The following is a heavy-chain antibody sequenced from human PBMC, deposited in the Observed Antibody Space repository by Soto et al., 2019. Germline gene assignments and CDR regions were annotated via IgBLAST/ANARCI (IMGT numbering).Heavy chain of an antibody. CDR3: VARPDGRYVLSGIDY. Sequence: QVQLVQSGAEVKKLGSSVKVSCKASAGYFGAYSVYWVRQAPGQGLEWMGGIIPAFGTTDYARNFQDRITITADESTNTAYVELSSLRSGDTAFYYCVARPDGRYVLSGIDYWGQGTLVTVSS. J-gene: IGHJ4*02. D-gene: IGHD1-26*01. CDR1: AGYFGAYS. CDR2: IIPAFGTT. V-gene: IGHV1-69*01.